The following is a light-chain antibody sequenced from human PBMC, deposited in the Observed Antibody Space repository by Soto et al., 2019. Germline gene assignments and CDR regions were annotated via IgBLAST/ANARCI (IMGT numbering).Light chain of an antibody. CDR3: HSYDVSLSGPV. CDR1: SSNIGAGYD. J-gene: IGLJ2*01. CDR2: DNN. V-gene: IGLV1-40*01. Sequence: QSVLTQPPSVSGAPGQRVTISCTGSSSNIGAGYDVHWYQQLPGTATKVLIYDNNNRPSGVPDRFSGSKSGTSASLAITGLRAEDEADYYCHSYDVSLSGPVFGGGTKLTVL.